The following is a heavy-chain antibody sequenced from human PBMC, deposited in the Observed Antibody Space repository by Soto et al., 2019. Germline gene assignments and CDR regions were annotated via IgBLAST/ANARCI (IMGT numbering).Heavy chain of an antibody. J-gene: IGHJ4*02. Sequence: PGGSLRLSCSASGFIFSESTIYWVRQVPGKGLEAISAVSTSGRSTYYAASVKDSFTISRDNSKNTLFLQMGSLRPEDTAIYYCVKQAHGLDGVAFDYWGQGTQVTVSS. CDR1: GFIFSEST. V-gene: IGHV3-64D*06. CDR3: VKQAHGLDGVAFDY. CDR2: VSTSGRST. D-gene: IGHD2-15*01.